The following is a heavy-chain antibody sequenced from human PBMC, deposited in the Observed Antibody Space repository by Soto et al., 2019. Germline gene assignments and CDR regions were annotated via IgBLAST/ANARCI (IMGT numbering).Heavy chain of an antibody. Sequence: SETLSLTCAVYDGSFSGYYWGWIRQPPGKGLEWIGEINHSGSTNYNPSLKSRVTISVDTSKNQFSLKLSSVTAADTAVYYCARGGGTYYYDSSGYYYYYYGMDVWGQGTTVTVSS. D-gene: IGHD3-22*01. V-gene: IGHV4-34*01. J-gene: IGHJ6*02. CDR3: ARGGGTYYYDSSGYYYYYYGMDV. CDR2: INHSGST. CDR1: DGSFSGYY.